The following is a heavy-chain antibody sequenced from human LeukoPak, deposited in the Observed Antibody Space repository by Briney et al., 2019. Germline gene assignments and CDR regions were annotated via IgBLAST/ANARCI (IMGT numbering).Heavy chain of an antibody. CDR1: GFSVSTDH. V-gene: IGHV3-53*01. D-gene: IGHD3-10*01. CDR2: IYSDGST. Sequence: GGSLRLSCAASGFSVSTDHMSWVRQAPGKGLEWASVIYSDGSTYYADTVKGRFTISRDNSKNTVDLLVNSPRAEDTAMYYCTRVWELSYDHWGQGTLVTVSS. J-gene: IGHJ4*02. CDR3: TRVWELSYDH.